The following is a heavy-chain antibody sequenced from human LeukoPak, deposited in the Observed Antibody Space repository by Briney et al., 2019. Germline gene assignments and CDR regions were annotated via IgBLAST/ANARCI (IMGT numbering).Heavy chain of an antibody. CDR3: ASARGSNYGSLGD. J-gene: IGHJ4*02. V-gene: IGHV3-23*01. Sequence: QPGGSLRLSCAASGFTFSSYAMSWVRQAPGKGLKWVSGISGSGGRTSYADAVKGRFSISRDNSKNTLYLQMNSLRAEDTAVYYCASARGSNYGSLGDWGQGTLVTVSS. CDR1: GFTFSSYA. CDR2: ISGSGGRT. D-gene: IGHD5-18*01.